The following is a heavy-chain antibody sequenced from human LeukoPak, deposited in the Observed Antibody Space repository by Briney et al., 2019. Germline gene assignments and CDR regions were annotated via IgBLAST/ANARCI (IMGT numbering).Heavy chain of an antibody. D-gene: IGHD2-2*02. J-gene: IGHJ5*02. V-gene: IGHV1-69*04. CDR3: ARESYCSSTSCYKRRNWFDP. Sequence: GASVTVSFKASGYTFTSYYMHWVRQAPGQGLEWMGRIIPILGIANYAQKFQGRVTITADKSTSTAYMELSSLRSEDTAVYYCARESYCSSTSCYKRRNWFDPWGQGTLVTVSS. CDR2: IIPILGIA. CDR1: GYTFTSYY.